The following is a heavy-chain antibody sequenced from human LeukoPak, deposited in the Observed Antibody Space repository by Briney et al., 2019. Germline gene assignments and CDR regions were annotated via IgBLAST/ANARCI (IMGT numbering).Heavy chain of an antibody. CDR1: GGSISSSSYY. D-gene: IGHD4-23*01. CDR3: ARDQVYGGNSFDP. J-gene: IGHJ5*02. V-gene: IGHV4-39*07. Sequence: PSETLSLTCTVSGGSISSSSYYWGWIRQPPGKGLEWIGSIYYSGSTYYNPSLKSRVTISVDTSKNQFSLKLSSVTAADTAVYYCARDQVYGGNSFDPWGQGTLVTVSS. CDR2: IYYSGST.